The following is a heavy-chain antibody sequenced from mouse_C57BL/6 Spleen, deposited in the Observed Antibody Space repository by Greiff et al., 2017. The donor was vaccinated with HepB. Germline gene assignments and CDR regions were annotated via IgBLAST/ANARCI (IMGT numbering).Heavy chain of an antibody. D-gene: IGHD2-4*01. CDR2: ISSGGSYT. CDR1: GFTFSSYG. CDR3: ARHGDYDDGRMDY. V-gene: IGHV5-6*01. J-gene: IGHJ4*01. Sequence: EVKLVESGGDLVKPGGSLKLSCAASGFTFSSYGMSWVRQTPDKRLEWVATISSGGSYTYYPDSVKGRFTISRDNAKNTLYLQMSSLKSEDTAMYFCARHGDYDDGRMDYWGQGTSVTVSS.